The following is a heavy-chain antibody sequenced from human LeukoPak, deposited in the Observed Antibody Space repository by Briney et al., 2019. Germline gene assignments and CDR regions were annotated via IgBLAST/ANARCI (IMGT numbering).Heavy chain of an antibody. CDR2: IKQDGSEK. V-gene: IGHV3-7*01. CDR1: GFPFSSHW. CDR3: ASWYSSSSRYFDY. D-gene: IGHD6-6*01. J-gene: IGHJ4*02. Sequence: GGSLRLSCAASGFPFSSHWLSWFRQSPGKGLEWVAHIKQDGSEKYYVDSVKGRFTISRDNARNSQYLQMNSLRAEDTAVYYCASWYSSSSRYFDYWGQGTLVTVSS.